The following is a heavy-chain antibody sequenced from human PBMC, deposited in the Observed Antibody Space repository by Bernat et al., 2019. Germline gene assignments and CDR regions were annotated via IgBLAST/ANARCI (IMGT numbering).Heavy chain of an antibody. CDR3: ARAMATIGDNYYYYDMDV. D-gene: IGHD5-24*01. CDR2: INPNSGGT. Sequence: QVQLVQSGAEVKKPGASVKVSCKASGYTFTGYYMHWVRQAPGQGLEWMGWINPNSGGTNYAQKFQGWVTMTRDTSISTAYMELSRLRSDDTAVYYCARAMATIGDNYYYYDMDVWGQGTTVTVSS. V-gene: IGHV1-2*04. J-gene: IGHJ6*02. CDR1: GYTFTGYY.